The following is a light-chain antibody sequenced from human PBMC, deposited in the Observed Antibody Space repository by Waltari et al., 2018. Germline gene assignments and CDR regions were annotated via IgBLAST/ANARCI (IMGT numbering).Light chain of an antibody. CDR2: WAT. CDR1: QSVLYSSNNKNY. J-gene: IGKJ1*01. Sequence: DIVMTQSPDSLAVSLGERATINCKSSQSVLYSSNNKNYLAWYQQKPGQPPKLLIYWATTREYGVPDRFSGSGSVTDFTLTISSLQAEDVAVYYCQQYYRTPQTFGQGTKVEIK. V-gene: IGKV4-1*01. CDR3: QQYYRTPQT.